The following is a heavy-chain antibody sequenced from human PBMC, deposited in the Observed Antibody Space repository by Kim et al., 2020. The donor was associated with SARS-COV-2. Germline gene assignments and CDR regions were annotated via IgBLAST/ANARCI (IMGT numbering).Heavy chain of an antibody. V-gene: IGHV3-48*04. CDR2: ISSSSSTI. J-gene: IGHJ1*01. D-gene: IGHD3-10*01. Sequence: GGSLRLSCAASGFTFSSYSMNWVRQAPGKGLEWVSYISSSSSTIYYADSVKGRFTISRDNAKNSLYLQMNSLRAEDTAVYYCASDQYYWGVYFQHWGQGTLVTVSS. CDR1: GFTFSSYS. CDR3: ASDQYYWGVYFQH.